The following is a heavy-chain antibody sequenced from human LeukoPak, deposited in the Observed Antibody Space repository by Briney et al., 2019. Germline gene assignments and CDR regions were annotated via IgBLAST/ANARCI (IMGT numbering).Heavy chain of an antibody. V-gene: IGHV1-69*01. CDR2: IIPIFGTA. CDR1: GGTFSSYA. D-gene: IGHD3-22*01. J-gene: IGHJ4*02. CDR3: AREGSNYYDSSGYFLYFDY. Sequence: SVKVSCKASGGTFSSYAISWVRQAPGQGLEWMGGIIPIFGTANYAQKFQGRVTITADESTSTAYMELSSLRSEDTAVYYCAREGSNYYDSSGYFLYFDYWGQGTLVTVSS.